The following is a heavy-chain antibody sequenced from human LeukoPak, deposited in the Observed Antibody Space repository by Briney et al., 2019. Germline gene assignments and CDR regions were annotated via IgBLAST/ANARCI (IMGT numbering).Heavy chain of an antibody. V-gene: IGHV3-7*01. Sequence: PGGSLRLSCAASGFTFSSYWMSWVRQAPGKGLEWVANIKQDGSEKYYVDSVKGRFTISRDNAKNSLYLQMNSLRAEDTAVYYCARSCSGGSCYSRYGDDGLDYWGQGTLVTVSS. CDR3: ARSCSGGSCYSRYGDDGLDY. CDR1: GFTFSSYW. D-gene: IGHD2-15*01. CDR2: IKQDGSEK. J-gene: IGHJ4*02.